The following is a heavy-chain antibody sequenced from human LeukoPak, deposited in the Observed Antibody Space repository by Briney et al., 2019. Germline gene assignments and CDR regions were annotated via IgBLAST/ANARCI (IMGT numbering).Heavy chain of an antibody. Sequence: PSETLSLTCTVSGGSISSYSWSWIRQPPGKGLELIGYIFYSGSTNYNPSLKSRVTISVDTSKNQFSLKLSSATAADTAVYYCARDTLIAAAGTWSVSYHGMDVWGQGTTVTVSS. CDR3: ARDTLIAAAGTWSVSYHGMDV. CDR1: GGSISSYS. CDR2: IFYSGST. D-gene: IGHD6-13*01. V-gene: IGHV4-59*01. J-gene: IGHJ6*02.